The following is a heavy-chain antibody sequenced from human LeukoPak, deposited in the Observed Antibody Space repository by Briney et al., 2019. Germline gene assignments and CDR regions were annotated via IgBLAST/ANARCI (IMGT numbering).Heavy chain of an antibody. V-gene: IGHV3-49*04. Sequence: PGGYLRLSCAASGFTFSNYEMNWVRQAPGKGLEWVGFIRSKAYGGTTEYAASVKGRFTISRDDSKSIAYLQMNSLKTEDTAVYYCTREVVAASNWFDPWGQGTLVTVSS. J-gene: IGHJ5*02. CDR1: GFTFSNYE. D-gene: IGHD2-15*01. CDR3: TREVVAASNWFDP. CDR2: IRSKAYGGTT.